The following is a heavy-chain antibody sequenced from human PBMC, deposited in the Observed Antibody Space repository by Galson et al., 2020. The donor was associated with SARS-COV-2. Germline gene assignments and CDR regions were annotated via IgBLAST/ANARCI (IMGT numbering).Heavy chain of an antibody. CDR3: ASATGITMVYFDY. Sequence: SETLSLTCIVSGRSISDYYWSWIRQPPGKGLEWIGYIYNSEITHYNPSLKSRVTISADTSKNQFSLNLNSVTAADTAVYYCASATGITMVYFDYLGQGSLVTVSS. D-gene: IGHD3-10*01. J-gene: IGHJ4*02. CDR1: GRSISDYY. CDR2: IYNSEIT. V-gene: IGHV4-59*01.